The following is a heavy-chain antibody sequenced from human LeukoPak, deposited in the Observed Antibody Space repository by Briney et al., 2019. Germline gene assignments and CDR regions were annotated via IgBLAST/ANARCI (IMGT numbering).Heavy chain of an antibody. V-gene: IGHV3-23*01. CDR2: ISGSGGST. Sequence: HPGGSLRLSCAASGFTFSSYWMSWVRQAPGKGLEWVSAISGSGGSTYYADSVKGRFTISRDNSKNTLYLQMNSLRAEDTAVYYCANGPPAYYYDSSGYPYNYWGQGTLVTVSS. J-gene: IGHJ4*02. D-gene: IGHD3-22*01. CDR3: ANGPPAYYYDSSGYPYNY. CDR1: GFTFSSYW.